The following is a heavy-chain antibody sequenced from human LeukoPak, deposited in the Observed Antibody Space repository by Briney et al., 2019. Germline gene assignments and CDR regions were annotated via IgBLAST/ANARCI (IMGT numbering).Heavy chain of an antibody. CDR1: EFTFSDYY. Sequence: PGGSLRLSCEASEFTFSDYYMSWIRQAPGKGLEWVSYISSSGSTIYYADSVKGRFTISRDNAKNSAYLQINSLRVEDTAVYYCAAVSYLAFDIWGQGTMVTVSS. D-gene: IGHD2-21*01. V-gene: IGHV3-11*04. J-gene: IGHJ3*02. CDR3: AAVSYLAFDI. CDR2: ISSSGSTI.